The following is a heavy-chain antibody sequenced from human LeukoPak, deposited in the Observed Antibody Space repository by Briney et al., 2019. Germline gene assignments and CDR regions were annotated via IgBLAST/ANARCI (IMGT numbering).Heavy chain of an antibody. Sequence: GGSLRLSCEASGFTFSDSFMSWIRQAPGKGLAWIAYISSRSRTTHYADSVKGRFTISRDNSKNTLYLQMNSLRAEDTAVYYCARGGGKSYSSGWYVVGYFDYWGQGTLVTVSS. J-gene: IGHJ4*02. D-gene: IGHD6-19*01. CDR1: GFTFSDSF. V-gene: IGHV3-11*06. CDR3: ARGGGKSYSSGWYVVGYFDY. CDR2: ISSRSRTT.